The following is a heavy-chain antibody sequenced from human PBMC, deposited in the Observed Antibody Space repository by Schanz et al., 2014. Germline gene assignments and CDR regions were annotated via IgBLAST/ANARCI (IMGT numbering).Heavy chain of an antibody. V-gene: IGHV1-69*02. J-gene: IGHJ4*02. Sequence: QVQLVQSGPEVKKPGSSVKVSCQAFGDTFSKYNIMWVRQVPGQGLEWMGRIIPSLGLAKYEQKFQDKVTITADTSTTTAYMELSSLRSDDTAVYYCARGYGDSPTDFWGQGTLVTVSS. CDR1: GDTFSKYN. D-gene: IGHD4-17*01. CDR2: IIPSLGLA. CDR3: ARGYGDSPTDF.